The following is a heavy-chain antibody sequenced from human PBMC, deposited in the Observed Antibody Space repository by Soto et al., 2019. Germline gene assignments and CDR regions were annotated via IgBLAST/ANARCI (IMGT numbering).Heavy chain of an antibody. V-gene: IGHV1-3*05. CDR1: GDTFTGYA. CDR2: INAGNGNT. J-gene: IGHJ4*02. D-gene: IGHD6-19*01. CDR3: ARAVAVPADFDY. Sequence: QVQLVQSGAEEKKPGASVKVSCKASGDTFTGYAFHWVRQAPGQRLEWMGWINAGNGNTKYSQKFQGRVTITRDTSASTAYMELSSLRSEDTAVYYSARAVAVPADFDYWGQGTLVTVSS.